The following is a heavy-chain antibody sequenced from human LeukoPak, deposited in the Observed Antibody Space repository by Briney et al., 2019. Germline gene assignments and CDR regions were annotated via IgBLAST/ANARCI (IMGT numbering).Heavy chain of an antibody. CDR3: ARQKGYSSGWYFDY. V-gene: IGHV4-59*05. J-gene: IGHJ4*02. Sequence: SETLSLTCTVSGGSISPYYWNWVRQPPGKGLEWIGSIYYSGSTYYNPSLKSRVTISVDTSKNQFSLKLSSVTAADTAVYYCARQKGYSSGWYFDYWGQGTLVTVSS. CDR1: GGSISPYY. D-gene: IGHD6-19*01. CDR2: IYYSGST.